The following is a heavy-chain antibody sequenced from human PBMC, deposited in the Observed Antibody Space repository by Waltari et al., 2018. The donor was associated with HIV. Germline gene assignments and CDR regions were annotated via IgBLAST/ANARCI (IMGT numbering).Heavy chain of an antibody. CDR2: FDPEDGET. CDR1: GYTLTELS. J-gene: IGHJ4*02. V-gene: IGHV1-24*01. D-gene: IGHD3-22*01. CDR3: ATNPLNLYDSSGYNLVY. Sequence: QVQLVQSGAEVKKPGASVKVSCKVSGYTLTELSIHWARQAPGKGLEWMGGFDPEDGETIYAQKFQGRVTMTEDTSTDTAYMELSSLRSEDTAVYYCATNPLNLYDSSGYNLVYWGQGTLVTVSS.